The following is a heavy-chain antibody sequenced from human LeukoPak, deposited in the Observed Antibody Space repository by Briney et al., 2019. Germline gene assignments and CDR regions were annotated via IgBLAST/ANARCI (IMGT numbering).Heavy chain of an antibody. Sequence: GGSLRLSCAASGFTLSSYSMYWVRQAPGKGLEWVSAISGSDAGTHYTDSVKGRFTISRDNSKNTLYLQMTSLRVEDTAVYYCAKRKFGTCSRTSCPYVYFEYWGQGTLVTVSS. CDR1: GFTLSSYS. CDR3: AKRKFGTCSRTSCPYVYFEY. D-gene: IGHD2-2*01. CDR2: ISGSDAGT. J-gene: IGHJ4*02. V-gene: IGHV3-23*01.